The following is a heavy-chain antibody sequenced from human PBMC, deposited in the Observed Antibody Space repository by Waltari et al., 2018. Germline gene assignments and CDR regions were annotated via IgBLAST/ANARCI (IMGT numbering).Heavy chain of an antibody. J-gene: IGHJ4*02. CDR2: ISGSGGST. D-gene: IGHD4-17*01. CDR1: GFTFSSYA. Sequence: EVQLLESGGGLVQPGGSLRLSCAASGFTFSSYAMSWVRQAPGKGLEWVSAISGSGGSTYYADSVKGRFTIARDNSKNTLYLQMNSLRAEDTAVYYCAKVGYGDYFFGYWGQGTLVTVSS. V-gene: IGHV3-23*01. CDR3: AKVGYGDYFFGY.